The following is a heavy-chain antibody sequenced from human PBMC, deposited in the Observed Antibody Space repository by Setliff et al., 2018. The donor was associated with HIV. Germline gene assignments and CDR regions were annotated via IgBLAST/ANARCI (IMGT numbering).Heavy chain of an antibody. Sequence: SETLSLTCTVSGGSISSGSYYWSWIRQPAGKGLEWIGHIYTSGSTNYNPSFKSRVTISVDRSKRQFSLNLSSVTAADTAIYYCTRGPEGVAGGDYWGQGILVTVSS. J-gene: IGHJ4*02. CDR3: TRGPEGVAGGDY. V-gene: IGHV4-61*09. CDR1: GGSISSGSYY. D-gene: IGHD3-3*01. CDR2: IYTSGST.